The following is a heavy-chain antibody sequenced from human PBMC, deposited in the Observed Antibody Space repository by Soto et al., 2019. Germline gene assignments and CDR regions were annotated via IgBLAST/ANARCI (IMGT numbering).Heavy chain of an antibody. Sequence: QITLKEAGPTLVEPTHTLKRTCTYSGFSLSTTGAAGGWIRPPPGKALEWLGIIYWNDAKRYRPSLKNRFTLTSDISKRQFVLTMTNMDPVDTATYYGAQTWGVPFDYWGQGTLVIVSS. CDR2: IYWNDAK. D-gene: IGHD3-16*01. V-gene: IGHV2-5*01. CDR1: GFSLSTTGAA. J-gene: IGHJ4*02. CDR3: AQTWGVPFDY.